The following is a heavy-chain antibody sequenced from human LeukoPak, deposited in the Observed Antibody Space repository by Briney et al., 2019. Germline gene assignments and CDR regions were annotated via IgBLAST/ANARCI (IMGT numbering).Heavy chain of an antibody. Sequence: PGGSLRLSCAASGFTFSSYAMSWVRQAPGQGLEWVSAISGSGSSTYYADSVKGRFTISRDNSKNTLYLQVNSLRAEDTAVFYCAKAKSCSDGTCSFFDYWGQGALVTVSS. J-gene: IGHJ4*02. D-gene: IGHD2-15*01. CDR2: ISGSGSST. CDR3: AKAKSCSDGTCSFFDY. CDR1: GFTFSSYA. V-gene: IGHV3-23*01.